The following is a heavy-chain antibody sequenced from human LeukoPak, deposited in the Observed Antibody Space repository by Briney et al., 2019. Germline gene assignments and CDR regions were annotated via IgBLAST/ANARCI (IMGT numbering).Heavy chain of an antibody. CDR2: ISSSSSTI. Sequence: GGSLRLSCAASGFTFSSYSMNWVRQAPGKGLEWVSYISSSSSTIYYADSVKGRFTISRDNAKNSLYLQMNSLRAEDTAVYYCARFDIDLRGGHRWNNNQGLYYFDYWGQGTLVTVSS. CDR3: ARFDIDLRGGHRWNNNQGLYYFDY. V-gene: IGHV3-48*01. CDR1: GFTFSSYS. J-gene: IGHJ4*02. D-gene: IGHD1/OR15-1a*01.